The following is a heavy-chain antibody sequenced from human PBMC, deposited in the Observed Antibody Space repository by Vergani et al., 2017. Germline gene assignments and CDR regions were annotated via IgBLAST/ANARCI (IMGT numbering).Heavy chain of an antibody. CDR1: GYVFTAFG. CDR2: ISPIFGTA. Sequence: QIHLVQSAGEMKNPGASVKVSCKASGYVFTAFGISWVRQAPGQGLEWMGWISPIFGTANYAQKFQGRVTITADESTSTAYMELSSLRSEDTAVYYCASRGHGDSPYYWGQGTLVTVSS. D-gene: IGHD4-17*01. V-gene: IGHV1-69*13. J-gene: IGHJ4*02. CDR3: ASRGHGDSPYY.